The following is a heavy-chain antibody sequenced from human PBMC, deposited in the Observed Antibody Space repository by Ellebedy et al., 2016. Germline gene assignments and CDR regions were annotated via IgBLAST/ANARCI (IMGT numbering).Heavy chain of an antibody. Sequence: SETLSLXCAVSGGSISSGGYSWSWIRQPPGKGLEWIGYIYHSGSTYYNPSLKSRVTISVDRSKNQFSLKLSSVTAADTAVYYCARVLYYYYGMDVWGQGTTVTVSS. CDR2: IYHSGST. V-gene: IGHV4-30-2*01. CDR3: ARVLYYYYGMDV. J-gene: IGHJ6*02. CDR1: GGSISSGGYS.